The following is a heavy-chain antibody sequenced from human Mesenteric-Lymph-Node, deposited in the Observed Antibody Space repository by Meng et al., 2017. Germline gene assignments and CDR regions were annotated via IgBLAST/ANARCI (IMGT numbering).Heavy chain of an antibody. CDR1: GFTLSNHG. Sequence: GGSLRLSCAASGFTLSNHGMHWVRQAPGKGLEWVAVIWYDGIKKQYADSVKGRFTISRDNTKNSLYLQIDNLRPEDTAVYYCARFVAGSGRVIVWGQGTMVTVSS. CDR2: IWYDGIKK. V-gene: IGHV3-33*01. CDR3: ARFVAGSGRVIV. J-gene: IGHJ6*02. D-gene: IGHD3-10*01.